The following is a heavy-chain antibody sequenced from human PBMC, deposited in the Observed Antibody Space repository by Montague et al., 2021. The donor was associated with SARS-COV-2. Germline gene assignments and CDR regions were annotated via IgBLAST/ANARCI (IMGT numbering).Heavy chain of an antibody. V-gene: IGHV6-1*01. CDR1: GDSVPSNSAT. J-gene: IGHJ6*02. CDR2: TYYRSKWYN. Sequence: CAISGDSVPSNSATWNWVRQSPSRGLEWLGRTYYRSKWYNDYAVSVRGRVTINPDTSKNQFSLQLNSVTPEDTAIYYCASGREGNYNVMDVWGQGTMVTVSS. D-gene: IGHD1-1*01. CDR3: ASGREGNYNVMDV.